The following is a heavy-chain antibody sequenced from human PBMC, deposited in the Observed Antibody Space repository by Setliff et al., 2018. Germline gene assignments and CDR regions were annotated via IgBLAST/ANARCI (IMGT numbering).Heavy chain of an antibody. Sequence: SETLSLTCTVSGGSISSSSYYWGWIRQPPGKGLEWIGSIYYRGSTYYNPSLKSRVTISVDTSKNQFSLKLSSVTAADTAVYYCVRVLNWFDPWGQGTQVTVSS. J-gene: IGHJ5*02. V-gene: IGHV4-39*07. CDR3: VRVLNWFDP. CDR1: GGSISSSSYY. D-gene: IGHD1-26*01. CDR2: IYYRGST.